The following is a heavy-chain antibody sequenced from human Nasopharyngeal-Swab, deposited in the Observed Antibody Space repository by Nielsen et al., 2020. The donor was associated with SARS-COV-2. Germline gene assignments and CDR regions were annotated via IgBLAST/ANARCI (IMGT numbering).Heavy chain of an antibody. CDR2: IRSKANSYAT. CDR1: GFTFSGSA. J-gene: IGHJ6*02. V-gene: IGHV3-73*01. CDR3: TRHDIYYYYGMDV. D-gene: IGHD3-9*01. Sequence: GSSLTISWAASGFTFSGSAMHWVRLASGKGLEWVGRIRSKANSYATAYAASVKGRFTISRDDSKNTAYLQMNSLKTEDTAVYYCTRHDIYYYYGMDVWGQGTTVTVSS.